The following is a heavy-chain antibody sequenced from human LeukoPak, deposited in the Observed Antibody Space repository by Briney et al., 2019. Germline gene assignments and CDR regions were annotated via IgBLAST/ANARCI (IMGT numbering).Heavy chain of an antibody. J-gene: IGHJ4*02. CDR1: GFTFSSYG. V-gene: IGHV3-30*02. CDR2: IRYDGSNK. CDR3: AKDRCSSTSCYGDY. Sequence: GGSLRLSCATSGFTFSSYGMHWVRQAPGKGLEWVAFIRYDGSNKYYADSVKGRFTISRDNSKNTLYLQMNSLRVEDTAVYYCAKDRCSSTSCYGDYWGQGTLVTVSS. D-gene: IGHD2-2*01.